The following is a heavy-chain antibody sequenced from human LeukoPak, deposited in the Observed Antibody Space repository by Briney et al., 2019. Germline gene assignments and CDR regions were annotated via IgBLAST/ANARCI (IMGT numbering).Heavy chain of an antibody. Sequence: SETLSLTCAVYGGSFSGYYWSWIRQPPGKGLEWIGEINHSGSTNYNPSLKSRVTISVDTSKNQFSLKLSSVTAADTAVYYCARAYGDYGYYYYYYMDVWGKGTTVTISS. D-gene: IGHD4-17*01. CDR2: INHSGST. V-gene: IGHV4-34*01. J-gene: IGHJ6*03. CDR3: ARAYGDYGYYYYYYMDV. CDR1: GGSFSGYY.